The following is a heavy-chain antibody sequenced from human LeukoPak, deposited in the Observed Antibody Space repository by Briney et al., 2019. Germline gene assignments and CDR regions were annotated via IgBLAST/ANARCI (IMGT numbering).Heavy chain of an antibody. Sequence: ASVKVSCKASGYTFTGYYMHWVRQAPGQGLEWMGWINPNSGGTNYAQKFQGRVTMTRDTSISTAYMELSRLRSDDTAVYYCASGSQLRGRYSYGPWWYWGQGTLVTVSS. D-gene: IGHD5-18*01. V-gene: IGHV1-2*02. CDR2: INPNSGGT. CDR3: ASGSQLRGRYSYGPWWY. J-gene: IGHJ4*02. CDR1: GYTFTGYY.